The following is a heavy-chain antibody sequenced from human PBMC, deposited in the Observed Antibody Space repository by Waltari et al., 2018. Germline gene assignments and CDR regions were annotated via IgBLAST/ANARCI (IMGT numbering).Heavy chain of an antibody. D-gene: IGHD3-22*01. CDR1: GGSFARSG. CDR3: AGGYYESSGFSFYYFYHMDV. V-gene: IGHV1-69*14. CDR2: IIPTVGTT. Sequence: QVQLVQSGAEVKKPGSSVTVSCKASGGSFARSGIIWVRQAPGQGLEWMGGIIPTVGTTNYAQKFQGRVTINADKSTSTAYMHLTSLRSEDAAVYYCAGGYYESSGFSFYYFYHMDVWGKGTTVTVSS. J-gene: IGHJ6*03.